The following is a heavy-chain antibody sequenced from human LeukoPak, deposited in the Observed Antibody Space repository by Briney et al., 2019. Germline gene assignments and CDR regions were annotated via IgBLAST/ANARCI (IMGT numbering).Heavy chain of an antibody. V-gene: IGHV4-31*03. Sequence: SETLSLTCTVSGGSISSGGYYWSWIRQHPGKGLEWIGYIYYSGSTYYNSSLKSRVIISVDTSKNQFSLKLSSVTAADTAVYYCARVAGQPDYFDYWGQGTLVTVSS. CDR2: IYYSGST. CDR3: ARVAGQPDYFDY. CDR1: GGSISSGGYY. D-gene: IGHD2-21*01. J-gene: IGHJ4*02.